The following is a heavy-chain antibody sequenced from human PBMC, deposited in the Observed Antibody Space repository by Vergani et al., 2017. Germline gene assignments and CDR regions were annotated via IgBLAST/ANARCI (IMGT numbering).Heavy chain of an antibody. J-gene: IGHJ3*01. CDR2: ISPDGSAT. D-gene: IGHD2-2*01. CDR1: GFSLSRFW. CDR3: AREYSSTSGRAFDF. Sequence: EVQLVESGGGLVQPGGSLRLSCAASGFSLSRFWMSWVRQAPEKGLERVAHISPDGSATSYVDSVKGRFTISRDSAKNSLYLQMDSLRAEDTAVYYCAREYSSTSGRAFDFWGQGTKVTVSS. V-gene: IGHV3-7*01.